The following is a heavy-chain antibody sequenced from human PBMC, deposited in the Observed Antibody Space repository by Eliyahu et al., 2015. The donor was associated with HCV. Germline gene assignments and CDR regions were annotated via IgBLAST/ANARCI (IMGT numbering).Heavy chain of an antibody. Sequence: QEQLVQSGAEVKKPGASVXVSXXASXYPFTDYYVHWVRXAPXQGLEWMGWINPDSGGTNYAQKFQGRVTMTRDTSISTVSMEVSRLRSDDTAVYYCAREHIAAAGSGDFDYWGQGTLVTVSS. D-gene: IGHD6-13*01. CDR1: XYPFTDYY. V-gene: IGHV1-2*02. J-gene: IGHJ4*02. CDR2: INPDSGGT. CDR3: AREHIAAAGSGDFDY.